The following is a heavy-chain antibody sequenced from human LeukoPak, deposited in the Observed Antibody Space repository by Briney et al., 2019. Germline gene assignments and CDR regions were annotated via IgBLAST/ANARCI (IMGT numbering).Heavy chain of an antibody. D-gene: IGHD3-3*01. V-gene: IGHV3-21*04. CDR3: ARVTIFGVRHAFDI. CDR1: GFTFSVYS. Sequence: GGSLRLSCAASGFTFSVYSMNWVRQAPGKGLEWVSSITTSSSDMYYADSVKGRFTISRDNAKNTLYLQMNSLRAEDTAVYYCARVTIFGVRHAFDIWGQGTMVTVSS. J-gene: IGHJ3*02. CDR2: ITTSSSDM.